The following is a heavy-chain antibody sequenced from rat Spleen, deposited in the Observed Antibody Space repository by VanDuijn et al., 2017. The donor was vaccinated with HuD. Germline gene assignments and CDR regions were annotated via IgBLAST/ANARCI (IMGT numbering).Heavy chain of an antibody. J-gene: IGHJ3*01. CDR3: TIPANWELRNYFAY. V-gene: IGHV6-6*01. D-gene: IGHD5-1*01. CDR1: GFTFSTAW. CDR2: IKAKSNNYAT. Sequence: EVQVLESGGGLVQPGNSLKLSCATSGFTFSTAWMYWYRQFPERRLEWVARIKAKSNNYATDYTESVKGRFTISRDDSKSSIYLQMNSLKDEDTATYYCTIPANWELRNYFAYWGQGTLVTVSS.